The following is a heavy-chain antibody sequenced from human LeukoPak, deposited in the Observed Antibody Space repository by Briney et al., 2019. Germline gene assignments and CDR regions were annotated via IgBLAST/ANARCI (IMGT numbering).Heavy chain of an antibody. CDR2: ISYDGSNK. CDR3: ARRAGDYSHPYDY. D-gene: IGHD3-22*01. J-gene: IGHJ4*02. V-gene: IGHV3-30*03. Sequence: GGSLRLSCAASGFTFSSYGMHWVRQAPGKGLEWVAVISYDGSNKYYADSVKGRFTISRDNSKNTLYLQMNSLRAEDTAMYYCARRAGDYSHPYDYWGQGTLVTVSS. CDR1: GFTFSSYG.